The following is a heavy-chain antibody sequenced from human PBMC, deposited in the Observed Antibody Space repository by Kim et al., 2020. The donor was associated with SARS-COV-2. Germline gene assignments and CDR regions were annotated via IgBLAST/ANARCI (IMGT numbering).Heavy chain of an antibody. J-gene: IGHJ6*03. CDR2: MNPNSGNT. D-gene: IGHD3-10*01. CDR3: ARGLLVRGVFYYYYYMDV. V-gene: IGHV1-8*01. Sequence: ASVKVSCKASGYTFTSYGINWVRQATGQGLEWMGWMNPNSGNTGYAQKFQGRVTMTRNTSISTAYMELSSLRSEDTAVYYCARGLLVRGVFYYYYYMDVWGKGTTVTVSS. CDR1: GYTFTSYG.